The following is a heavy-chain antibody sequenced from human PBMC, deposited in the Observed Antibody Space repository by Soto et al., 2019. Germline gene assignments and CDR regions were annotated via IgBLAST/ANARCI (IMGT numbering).Heavy chain of an antibody. CDR2: ISYDGSNK. J-gene: IGHJ6*02. CDR1: GFTFSSYA. CDR3: ASLPLTLGDV. Sequence: PGGSLRLSCAASGFTFSSYAMHWVRQAPGKGLEWVAVISYDGSNKYYADSVKGRFTISRDNSKNTLYLQMNSLRAEDTAVYYYASLPLTLGDVGGQGTTVTASS. D-gene: IGHD3-16*01. V-gene: IGHV3-30-3*01.